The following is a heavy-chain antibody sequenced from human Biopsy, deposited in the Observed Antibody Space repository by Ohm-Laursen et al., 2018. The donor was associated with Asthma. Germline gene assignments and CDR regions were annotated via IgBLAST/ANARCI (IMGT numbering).Heavy chain of an antibody. CDR3: AKDVFPGWELRRGPDY. V-gene: IGHV3-30*18. D-gene: IGHD1-26*01. CDR1: GFTLSNYG. J-gene: IGHJ4*02. CDR2: MYFDGSNK. Sequence: SLRLSCTASGFTLSNYGMHWVRQAPGRGRDWVAVMYFDGSNKNYTDSVQGRFTISRDNSRNTLHLQMNSLRAEDTAVYYCAKDVFPGWELRRGPDYWGQGTLVTVSS.